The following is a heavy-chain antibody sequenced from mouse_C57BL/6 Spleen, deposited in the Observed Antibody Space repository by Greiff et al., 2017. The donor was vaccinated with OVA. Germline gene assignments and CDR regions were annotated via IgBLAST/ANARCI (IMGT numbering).Heavy chain of an antibody. J-gene: IGHJ2*01. CDR1: GYTFPSYW. CDR2: IYPSDSET. CDR3: ARITTVPYFDY. V-gene: IGHV1-61*01. Sequence: VQLQQPGAELVRPGSSVKLSCKASGYTFPSYWMDWVKQRPGQGLEWIGNIYPSDSETHYNQKFKDKATLTVDKSSSTAYMQLSSLTSEDAAVYYCARITTVPYFDYWGQGTTLTVSS. D-gene: IGHD1-1*01.